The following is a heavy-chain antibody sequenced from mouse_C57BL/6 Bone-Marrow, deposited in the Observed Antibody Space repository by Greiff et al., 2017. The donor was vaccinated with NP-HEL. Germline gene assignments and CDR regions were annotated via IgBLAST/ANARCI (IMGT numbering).Heavy chain of an antibody. V-gene: IGHV15-2*01. Sequence: QVQLQPSGSELRSPGSSVKLSCKDFDSEVFPIAYMCWVRQKPGHGFEWFGGILPSIGRTIYGEKFEDKATLDSDTLSNTAYLELNSLTSEYSAIYYCARGFTTVVATDYYYAMDYWGQGTSVTVSS. CDR2: ILPSIGRT. J-gene: IGHJ4*01. CDR3: ARGFTTVVATDYYYAMDY. CDR1: DSEVFPIAY. D-gene: IGHD1-1*01.